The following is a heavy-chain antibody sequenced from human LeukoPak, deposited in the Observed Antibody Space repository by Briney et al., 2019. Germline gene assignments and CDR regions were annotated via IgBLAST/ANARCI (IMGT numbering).Heavy chain of an antibody. CDR3: ARQSSATTTFDS. D-gene: IGHD4-17*01. Sequence: GGSLRLSCVASGFTVGASYMSWVRQAPGKELEWVTAIYSGGTTYYADSVKGRFTISRDNSQNTVYLQMDSLRVEDTAVYFCARQSSATTTFDSWGQGTLVTVSS. J-gene: IGHJ4*02. CDR1: GFTVGASY. V-gene: IGHV3-66*04. CDR2: IYSGGTT.